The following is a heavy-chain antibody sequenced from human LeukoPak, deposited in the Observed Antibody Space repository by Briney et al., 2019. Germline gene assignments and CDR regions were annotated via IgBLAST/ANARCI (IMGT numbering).Heavy chain of an antibody. CDR2: INPNSGGT. V-gene: IGHV1-2*02. CDR3: ARDYFDWLLPFDY. Sequence: ASVKVSCKASGYTFTGYYMHWVRQAPGQGLEWMGWINPNSGGTNYAQKFQGRVTMTRDTSISTAYMELSRLRSDDTAVYHCARDYFDWLLPFDYWGQGTLVTVSS. D-gene: IGHD3-9*01. CDR1: GYTFTGYY. J-gene: IGHJ4*02.